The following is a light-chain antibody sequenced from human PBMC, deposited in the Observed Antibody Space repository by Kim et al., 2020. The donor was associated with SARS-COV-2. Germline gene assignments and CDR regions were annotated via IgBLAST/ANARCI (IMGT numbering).Light chain of an antibody. CDR2: RNN. V-gene: IGLV10-54*01. J-gene: IGLJ3*02. Sequence: QAGLTQPPSVSKDLRQTATLTCTGNSNNVGHQGAVWLQQHQGHPPKLLSYRNNNRPSGISDRLSVSRSENTASLTITGLQPEDEADYYCSAWDSSLSAWVFGGGTQLTVL. CDR3: SAWDSSLSAWV. CDR1: SNNVGHQG.